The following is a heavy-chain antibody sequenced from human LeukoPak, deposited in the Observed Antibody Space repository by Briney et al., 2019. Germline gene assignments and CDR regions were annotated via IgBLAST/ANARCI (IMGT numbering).Heavy chain of an antibody. Sequence: ASVKVSCKASGGTFSRHAISWVRRAPGQGLEWMGWINGNDGGTNYAQKFQDRVTMTRDMFISTAYMELSSLTTDDTAVYYCARDFNWGPDYWGQGTLVTVSS. J-gene: IGHJ4*02. CDR3: ARDFNWGPDY. V-gene: IGHV1-2*02. CDR2: INGNDGGT. CDR1: GGTFSRHA. D-gene: IGHD7-27*01.